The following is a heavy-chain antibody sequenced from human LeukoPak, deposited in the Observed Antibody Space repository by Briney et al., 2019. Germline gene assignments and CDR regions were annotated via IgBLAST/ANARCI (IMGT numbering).Heavy chain of an antibody. CDR2: ISESGANT. V-gene: IGHV3-23*01. Sequence: GGSLRLSCAASGFTFSSYAMSWVRPAPRKGLEWVSTISESGANTHYAASVKGRFTISRDDSKNTLYVRMNSLRVEDTAIYYCTIQCSGSSCRLPDVWGQGATVTVSS. D-gene: IGHD2-15*01. CDR3: TIQCSGSSCRLPDV. CDR1: GFTFSSYA. J-gene: IGHJ6*02.